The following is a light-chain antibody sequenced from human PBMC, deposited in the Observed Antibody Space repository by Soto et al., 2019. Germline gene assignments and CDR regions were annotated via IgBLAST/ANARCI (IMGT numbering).Light chain of an antibody. CDR2: GAS. J-gene: IGKJ5*01. V-gene: IGKV3-20*01. CDR3: QQYGSSTGIT. Sequence: EIVLTQSPGTLSLSPGERATLSCRAIQSVSSSYLAWYQQKPGQAPRLLIYGASSRATGIPDRFSGSGSGTDFTLTISRLEPEDFAVYYCQQYGSSTGITFGQGTRLEI. CDR1: QSVSSSY.